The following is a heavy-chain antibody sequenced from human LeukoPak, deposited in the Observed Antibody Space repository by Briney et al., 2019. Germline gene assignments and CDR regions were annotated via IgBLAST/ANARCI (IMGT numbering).Heavy chain of an antibody. CDR1: GFTFSDYY. D-gene: IGHD5-12*01. CDR2: ISPNSDNI. J-gene: IGHJ4*02. V-gene: IGHV3-11*04. Sequence: GGSLRLSCAASGFTFSDYYMSWIRQAPGKGMEWVAYISPNSDNIHYADSVKGRFTISRDNAKNSLFLQVNSLRAEDTAVYYCVRETGWLFDFWGQGTLVIVSS. CDR3: VRETGWLFDF.